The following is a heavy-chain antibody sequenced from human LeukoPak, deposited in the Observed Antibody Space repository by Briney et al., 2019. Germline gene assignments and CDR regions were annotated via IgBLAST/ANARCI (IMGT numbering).Heavy chain of an antibody. Sequence: GGSLRLSCAASGFTFSNYWMNWVRQVPGKGLMWVSRMSGDGSSTNYGDSVKGRFTISRDNAKNSLYLQMNSLRAEDTALYYCARDARELLAYYFDYWGQGTLVTVSS. J-gene: IGHJ4*02. CDR3: ARDARELLAYYFDY. CDR1: GFTFSNYW. D-gene: IGHD1-26*01. CDR2: MSGDGSST. V-gene: IGHV3-74*01.